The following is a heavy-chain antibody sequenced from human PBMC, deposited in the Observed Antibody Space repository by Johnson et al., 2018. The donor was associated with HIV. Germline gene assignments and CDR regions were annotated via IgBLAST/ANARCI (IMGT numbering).Heavy chain of an antibody. CDR1: GFTFSSYA. V-gene: IGHV3-30*18. D-gene: IGHD1-7*01. Sequence: QVQLVESGGRVVQPGRSLRLACAASGFTFSSYAMHWVRQAPGKGLEWVAVISHDGSHKYYADSVKGRFTISRDNSKNSLYLQMNSLRAEDTALYYCAKDIQAGTHDAFDIWGQGTMVTVSS. J-gene: IGHJ3*02. CDR2: ISHDGSHK. CDR3: AKDIQAGTHDAFDI.